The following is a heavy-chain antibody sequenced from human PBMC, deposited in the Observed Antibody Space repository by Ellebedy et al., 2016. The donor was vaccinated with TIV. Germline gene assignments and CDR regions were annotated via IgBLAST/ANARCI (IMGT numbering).Heavy chain of an antibody. CDR3: AKDRTSGDGYWVFDS. V-gene: IGHV3-23*01. CDR1: GFTFSPSA. J-gene: IGHJ4*02. CDR2: IVGSGA. D-gene: IGHD2-21*02. Sequence: GESLKISCAASGFTFSPSAMAWVRQAPGQGLEWVSGIVGSGAEKYADSVKGRFTISSDNSKRTVDLQMRSVRAEDTAVYFCAKDRTSGDGYWVFDSWGQGTMVSVSS.